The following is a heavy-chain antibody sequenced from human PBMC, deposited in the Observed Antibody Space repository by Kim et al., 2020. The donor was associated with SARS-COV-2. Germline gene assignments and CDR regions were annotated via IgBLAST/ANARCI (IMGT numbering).Heavy chain of an antibody. CDR3: ATYPQGKGGTDY. J-gene: IGHJ4*02. V-gene: IGHV1-69*02. Sequence: NYAQKFQGRDTITADKSTSTAYMELSSLRSEDTAVYYCATYPQGKGGTDYWGQGTLVTVSS. D-gene: IGHD3-16*01.